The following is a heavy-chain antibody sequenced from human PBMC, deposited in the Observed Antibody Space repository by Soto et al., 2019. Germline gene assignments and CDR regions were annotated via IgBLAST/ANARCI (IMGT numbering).Heavy chain of an antibody. V-gene: IGHV3-48*01. D-gene: IGHD2-2*01. CDR2: ISSSSSTI. Sequence: PGGSLRLSCAASGFTFSSYSMNWVRQAPGKGLEWVSYISSSSSTIYYAGSVKGRFTISRDNAKNSLYLQMNSLRAEDTAVYYCARGNIVVVPAGNWFDPWGQGTLVTVSS. CDR1: GFTFSSYS. J-gene: IGHJ5*02. CDR3: ARGNIVVVPAGNWFDP.